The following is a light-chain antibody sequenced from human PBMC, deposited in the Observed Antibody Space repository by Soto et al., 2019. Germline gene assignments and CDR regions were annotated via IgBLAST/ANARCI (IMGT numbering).Light chain of an antibody. V-gene: IGLV2-8*01. Sequence: QSVLTQPPSASGSPGQSVTISCTGTRRDVGGYNYVSWYQQHPGKAPKLMIYDVSTRPSGVPDRFSGSKSGNTASLTVSGRQDEDEADYYCSSYEGSNNFVVFGGVTKLTVL. CDR1: RRDVGGYNY. CDR3: SSYEGSNNFVV. J-gene: IGLJ2*01. CDR2: DVS.